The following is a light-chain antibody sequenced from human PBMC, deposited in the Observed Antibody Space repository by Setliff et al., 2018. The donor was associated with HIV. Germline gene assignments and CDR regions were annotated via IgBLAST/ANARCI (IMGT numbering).Light chain of an antibody. CDR1: SSDLGYYNS. V-gene: IGLV2-11*01. Sequence: QSALTQPASVSGSPGQSITISCNGTSSDLGYYNSVSWYQQHPGKAPKLMIYDVSQRPSGVPDRFSGSKSGNTASLTISALQTEDEADYYCCSYAASYTSRVFGGGTKVTVL. CDR2: DVS. CDR3: CSYAASYTSRV. J-gene: IGLJ2*01.